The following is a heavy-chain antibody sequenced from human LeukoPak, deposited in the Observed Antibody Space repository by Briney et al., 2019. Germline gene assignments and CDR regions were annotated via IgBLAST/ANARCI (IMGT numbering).Heavy chain of an antibody. J-gene: IGHJ4*02. CDR2: ISAGGGST. D-gene: IGHD4-17*01. V-gene: IGHV3-23*01. CDR3: ARDDYGETFDY. Sequence: GGSLRLSCAASGFTFSNYAMSWVRQAPGMGLEWVSGISAGGGSTYYADSVKGRFTISRDNSKNTLYLQMNSLRAEDTAVYYCARDDYGETFDYWGQGTLVTVSS. CDR1: GFTFSNYA.